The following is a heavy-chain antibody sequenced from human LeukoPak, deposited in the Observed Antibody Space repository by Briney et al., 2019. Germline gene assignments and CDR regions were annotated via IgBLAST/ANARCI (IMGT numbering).Heavy chain of an antibody. V-gene: IGHV3-53*01. CDR1: GFTVSTYY. Sequence: GGSLRLSCAASGFTVSTYYMSWVRQAPGKGLEWISVIYSGGSTYYADSVKGRFTISRDNSKNTLYLQMNSLRAEDTAVYYCARALGYCTNGGCYPWGQGTLVTVSS. D-gene: IGHD2-8*01. CDR3: ARALGYCTNGGCYP. CDR2: IYSGGST. J-gene: IGHJ5*02.